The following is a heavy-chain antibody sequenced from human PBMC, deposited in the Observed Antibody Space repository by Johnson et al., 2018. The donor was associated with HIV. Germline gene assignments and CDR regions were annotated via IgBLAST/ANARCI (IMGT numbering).Heavy chain of an antibody. D-gene: IGHD6-13*01. CDR1: GFTVSSNY. CDR3: AKDPIKRQLVRDDAFDI. V-gene: IGHV3-33*06. J-gene: IGHJ3*02. CDR2: IWSDGSNK. Sequence: QVQLVESGGGLVQPGGSLRLSCAASGFTVSSNYMTWVRQAPGKGLEWVAVIWSDGSNKYYADSVKGRFTISRDNSKNTLYLQMNSLRAEDTAVYYCAKDPIKRQLVRDDAFDIWGQGTMVTVSS.